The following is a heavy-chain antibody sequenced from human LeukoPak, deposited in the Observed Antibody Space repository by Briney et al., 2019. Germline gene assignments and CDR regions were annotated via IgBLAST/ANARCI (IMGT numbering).Heavy chain of an antibody. V-gene: IGHV4-34*01. CDR3: ARETRLPVWGSYRYTSIDY. J-gene: IGHJ4*02. Sequence: SETLSLTCAVYGGSFSGYYGSWIRQPPGKGLEWIGEINHSGSTNYNPSLKSRVTISVDTSKNQFSLKLSSVTAADTAVYYCARETRLPVWGSYRYTSIDYWGQGTLVTVSS. D-gene: IGHD3-16*02. CDR2: INHSGST. CDR1: GGSFSGYY.